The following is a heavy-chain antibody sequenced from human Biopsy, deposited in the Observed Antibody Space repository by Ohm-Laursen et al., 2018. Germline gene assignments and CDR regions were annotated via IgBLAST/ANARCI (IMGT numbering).Heavy chain of an antibody. CDR3: ARTPRDSFWSGSYKRGLWFDP. Sequence: GTLSLTCSVSGGSTISYYRTWIRQPPGKGLEWIGHVYNGGITNYNPSLKSRVTISKDTSKNQFSLQVNSVTAADTAVYYCARTPRDSFWSGSYKRGLWFDPWGQGTLVIVSS. V-gene: IGHV4-59*01. D-gene: IGHD3-3*01. J-gene: IGHJ5*02. CDR1: GGSTISYY. CDR2: VYNGGIT.